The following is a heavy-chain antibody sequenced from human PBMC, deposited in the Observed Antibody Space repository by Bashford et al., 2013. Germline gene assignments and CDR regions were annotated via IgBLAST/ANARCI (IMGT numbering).Heavy chain of an antibody. J-gene: IGHJ4*02. Sequence: GGSVRLSCAASGFTFSSYGMHWVRQAPGKGLEWVAVISYDGSNKYYADSVKGRFTISRDNSKNTLYLQMNSLRAEDTAVYYCARGGDDEYQLLPGYWGQGTLVTVSS. V-gene: IGHV3-30*03. CDR1: GFTFSSYG. CDR3: ARGGDDEYQLLPGY. CDR2: ISYDGSNK. D-gene: IGHD2-2*01.